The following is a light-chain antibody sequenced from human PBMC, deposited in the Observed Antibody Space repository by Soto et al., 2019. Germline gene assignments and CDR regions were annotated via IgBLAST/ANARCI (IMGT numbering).Light chain of an antibody. CDR3: QQYNNWPQT. V-gene: IGKV3-15*01. J-gene: IGKJ1*01. Sequence: ETMMTQSPDTLSVSLGERATLSCRASQSLRRSLAWYQQKPGQAPRLPIYDASTRATGIPARFSGSGSGTDFTLTISGLQSEDFAVYYCQQYNNWPQTFGQGTKVEIK. CDR2: DAS. CDR1: QSLRRS.